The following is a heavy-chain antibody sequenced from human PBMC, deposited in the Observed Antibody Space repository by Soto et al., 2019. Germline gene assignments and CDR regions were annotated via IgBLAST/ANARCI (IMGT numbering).Heavy chain of an antibody. CDR2: INEDGTKR. V-gene: IGHV3-7*01. D-gene: IGHD2-15*01. CDR1: GFSITQYW. Sequence: EVQLVESGGGLVQSGGSLRLSCIASGFSITQYWMSGVRQTPRKGLEWVAKINEDGTKRDYMESVEGRFTISRDNAKNSVSLQMNSLRADDTAVYFCTRWDGRCSGGSCFFDSWGQGTLVTVSS. CDR3: TRWDGRCSGGSCFFDS. J-gene: IGHJ4*02.